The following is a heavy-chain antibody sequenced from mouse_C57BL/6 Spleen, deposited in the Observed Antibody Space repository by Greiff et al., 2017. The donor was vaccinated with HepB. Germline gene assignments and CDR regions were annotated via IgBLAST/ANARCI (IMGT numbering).Heavy chain of an antibody. CDR2: INPNNGGT. Sequence: EVQLQQSGPELVKPGASVKISCKASGYTFTDYYMNWVKQSHGKSLEWIGDINPNNGGTSYNQKFKGKATLTIDKSSSTAYMELRSLTSEDSAVYYCARSRPSWFFDVWGTGTTVTVSS. CDR3: ARSRPSWFFDV. CDR1: GYTFTDYY. J-gene: IGHJ1*03. V-gene: IGHV1-26*01.